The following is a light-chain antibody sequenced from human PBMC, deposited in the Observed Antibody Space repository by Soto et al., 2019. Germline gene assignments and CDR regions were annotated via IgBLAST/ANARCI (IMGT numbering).Light chain of an antibody. J-gene: IGLJ3*02. Sequence: QSALTQPASVSGSPGQSITISCTGTDSDVGGYNYVSWYQQYPGKAPKVMIYEVTKRPSGVPARFSGSRSGNTASLTVSGLQAEDEADYYCSSYAGNNVWVFGGGTKLTVL. CDR3: SSYAGNNVWV. CDR2: EVT. CDR1: DSDVGGYNY. V-gene: IGLV2-8*01.